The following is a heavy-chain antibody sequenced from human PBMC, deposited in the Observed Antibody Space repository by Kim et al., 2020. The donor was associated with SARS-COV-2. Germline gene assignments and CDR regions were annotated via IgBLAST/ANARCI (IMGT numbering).Heavy chain of an antibody. CDR3: ATAYYDFWSGYYTGDY. J-gene: IGHJ4*02. CDR1: GFTFSSYA. V-gene: IGHV3-23*01. D-gene: IGHD3-3*01. CDR2: ISGSGGST. Sequence: GGSLRLSCAASGFTFSSYAMSWVRQAPGKGLEWVSAISGSGGSTYYADSVKGRFTISRDNSKNTLYLQMNSLRAEDTAVYYCATAYYDFWSGYYTGDYWGQGTLVTVSS.